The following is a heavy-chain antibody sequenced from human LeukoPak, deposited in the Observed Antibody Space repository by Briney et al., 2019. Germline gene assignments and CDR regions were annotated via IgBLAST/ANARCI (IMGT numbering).Heavy chain of an antibody. D-gene: IGHD4-17*01. Sequence: GRSLRLSCAVSGFTFRNAGMNWVRQAPGKGLEWVAIIWYDGSNEYYGDSVKGRFTISRDNSKNTLYLQMNSLRAEDTAVYYCARDPTVTLPPKVYYFDYWGQGTLVTVSS. CDR3: ARDPTVTLPPKVYYFDY. CDR2: IWYDGSNE. J-gene: IGHJ4*02. CDR1: GFTFRNAG. V-gene: IGHV3-33*01.